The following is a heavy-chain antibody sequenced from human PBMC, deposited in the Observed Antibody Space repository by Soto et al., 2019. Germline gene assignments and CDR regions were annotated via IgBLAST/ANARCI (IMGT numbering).Heavy chain of an antibody. V-gene: IGHV3-23*01. CDR2: ITAGGGGT. Sequence: GGSLRLSCTASGFTFSSYAMSWVRQAPGKGLEWVSAITAGGGGTYYADSVKGRFTISRDNSKNTLHLQMNSLRAEDTAVYYCAKKLGSGLPAFDIWGQGTMVTVSS. CDR3: AKKLGSGLPAFDI. J-gene: IGHJ3*02. CDR1: GFTFSSYA. D-gene: IGHD6-19*01.